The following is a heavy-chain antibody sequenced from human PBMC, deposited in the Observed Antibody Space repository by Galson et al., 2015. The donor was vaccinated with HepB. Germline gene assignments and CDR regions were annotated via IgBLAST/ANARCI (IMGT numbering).Heavy chain of an antibody. V-gene: IGHV5-51*01. J-gene: IGHJ4*02. CDR2: INPGDSDT. CDR1: GYTFTGYY. Sequence: KVPCKASGYTFTGYYIHWVRQMPGKGLEWMGIINPGDSDTRYSPSFQGQVTISVDKSISTAYLQWSSLKASDTAMYHCARQGNGGLFDQWGQGTLVSVSS. D-gene: IGHD3-10*01. CDR3: ARQGNGGLFDQ.